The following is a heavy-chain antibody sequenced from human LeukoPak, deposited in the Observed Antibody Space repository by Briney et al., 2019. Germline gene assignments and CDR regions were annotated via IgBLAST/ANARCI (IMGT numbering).Heavy chain of an antibody. J-gene: IGHJ3*02. CDR1: GFSLSTSGVG. CDR3: AHLPTRYDILTGYQWAFDI. V-gene: IGHV2-5*02. D-gene: IGHD3-9*01. CDR2: IYWDDDK. Sequence: GPTLVNPTQTLTLTCTFSGFSLSTSGVGVGWIRQPPGKALEWLALIYWDDDKRYSPSLKSRLTITKDTSKNQVVLTMTNMDPVDTATYYCAHLPTRYDILTGYQWAFDIWGQGTMVTVSS.